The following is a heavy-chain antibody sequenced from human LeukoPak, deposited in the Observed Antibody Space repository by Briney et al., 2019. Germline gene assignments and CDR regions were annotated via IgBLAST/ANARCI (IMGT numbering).Heavy chain of an antibody. CDR2: IYTSGST. CDR1: GGSISSYY. Sequence: SETLSLTCTVSGGSISSYYWSWIRQPAGKGLEWIGRIYTSGSTNYNPSLKSRVTMSVDTSKNQFSLKLSSVTAADTAVYYCARDVQYYDILTGYHFASVYWGQGTLVTVSS. CDR3: ARDVQYYDILTGYHFASVY. J-gene: IGHJ4*02. D-gene: IGHD3-9*01. V-gene: IGHV4-4*07.